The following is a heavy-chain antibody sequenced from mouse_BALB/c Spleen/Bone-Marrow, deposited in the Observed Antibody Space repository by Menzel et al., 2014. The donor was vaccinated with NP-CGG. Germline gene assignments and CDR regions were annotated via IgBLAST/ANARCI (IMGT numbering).Heavy chain of an antibody. Sequence: QVQLQQSGAELVKPGASVKLSCKASGYTFTSYWIHWVKQRPGQGLERIGEINPSNGRTNYNEKFKSKATLTVDKSSSTAYMQLSSLTSEVSAVYYCARLLLRFYALDYWGQGTSVTISS. V-gene: IGHV1S81*02. J-gene: IGHJ4*01. CDR3: ARLLLRFYALDY. CDR1: GYTFTSYW. D-gene: IGHD1-1*01. CDR2: INPSNGRT.